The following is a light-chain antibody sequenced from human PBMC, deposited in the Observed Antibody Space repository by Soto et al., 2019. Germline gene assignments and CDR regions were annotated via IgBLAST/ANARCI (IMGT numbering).Light chain of an antibody. V-gene: IGLV2-14*01. CDR1: NRDIGAYNL. CDR3: TSYTTTSTLL. CDR2: EVR. J-gene: IGLJ3*02. Sequence: QSVLTQPASVSGSHGQSITISCTGSNRDIGAYNLVSWYQQYPDTAPKLIIYEVRNRPSGVSYRFTGSRSGNTASLTISALQADDESTFYCTSYTTTSTLLFGGGTKVTVL.